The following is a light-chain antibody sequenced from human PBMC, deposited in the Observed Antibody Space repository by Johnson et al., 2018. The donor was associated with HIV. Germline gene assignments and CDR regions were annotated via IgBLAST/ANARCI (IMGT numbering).Light chain of an antibody. V-gene: IGLV1-51*01. CDR1: SSNIGNNY. Sequence: QSVLTQPPSVSAAPGQKVTISCSGSSSNIGNNYVSWYQQLPGTAPKLLIYDNNKRPSGIPDRFSGSKSGTSATLGITGLQTGDEADYYCLAWDASLSPHYVFGTGTTVIVL. CDR2: DNN. J-gene: IGLJ1*01. CDR3: LAWDASLSPHYV.